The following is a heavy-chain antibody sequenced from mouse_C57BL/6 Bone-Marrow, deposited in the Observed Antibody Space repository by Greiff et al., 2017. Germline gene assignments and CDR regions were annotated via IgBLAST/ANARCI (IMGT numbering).Heavy chain of an antibody. D-gene: IGHD1-1*01. CDR1: GYTFTDHT. CDR3: ASDYYGSSFYAMDY. V-gene: IGHV1-78*01. CDR2: IYPRDGST. Sequence: QVQLQQSDAELVKPGASVKISCKVSGYTFTDHTIHWMKQRPEQGLEWIGYIYPRDGSTKYNEKFKGKATLTADKSSSTAYMPLNSLTSEDSAVYFCASDYYGSSFYAMDYWGQGTSVTVSS. J-gene: IGHJ4*01.